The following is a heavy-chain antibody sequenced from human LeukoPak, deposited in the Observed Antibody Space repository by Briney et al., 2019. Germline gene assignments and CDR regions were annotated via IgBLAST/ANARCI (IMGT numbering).Heavy chain of an antibody. CDR3: ARGGPWFDP. Sequence: GGSLRLSCAASGFTFSSYEMNWVRPAPGKGLGWVLYISSSGSTVYYADSVKGRFSSSRDNAKNSLYLQMNSLRAEDTAVYYCARGGPWFDPWGQGTLVTVSS. CDR1: GFTFSSYE. D-gene: IGHD3-10*01. CDR2: ISSSGSTV. V-gene: IGHV3-48*03. J-gene: IGHJ5*02.